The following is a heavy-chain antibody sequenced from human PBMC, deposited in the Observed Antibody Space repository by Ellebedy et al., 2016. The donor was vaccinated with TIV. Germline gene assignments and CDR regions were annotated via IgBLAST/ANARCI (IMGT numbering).Heavy chain of an antibody. D-gene: IGHD1-7*01. Sequence: PGGSLRLSCAASGFPLSPYRMSWVRQAPGKGLECVANIKMDGSEKSYVDSVKGRFTISRDNAKNSLYLQMNSLRAEDTAVYYCARWNYAFDIWGRGTMVTVSS. CDR1: GFPLSPYR. J-gene: IGHJ3*02. V-gene: IGHV3-7*01. CDR3: ARWNYAFDI. CDR2: IKMDGSEK.